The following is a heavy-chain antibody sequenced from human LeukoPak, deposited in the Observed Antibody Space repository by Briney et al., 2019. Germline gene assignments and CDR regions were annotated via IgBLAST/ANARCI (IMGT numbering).Heavy chain of an antibody. D-gene: IGHD2-21*01. J-gene: IGHJ4*02. CDR2: INSDGSST. CDR1: GFTFSSYW. V-gene: IGHV3-74*01. CDR3: ARGAYCGGDCPLPDSLY. Sequence: PGGSLRLSCAASGFTFSSYWIHWVRQAPGEGLVWVSRINSDGSSTTYADFVKGRFTISRDYAKNTVYLQMNSLRAEDTAVYYCARGAYCGGDCPLPDSLYWGQGTLVTVSS.